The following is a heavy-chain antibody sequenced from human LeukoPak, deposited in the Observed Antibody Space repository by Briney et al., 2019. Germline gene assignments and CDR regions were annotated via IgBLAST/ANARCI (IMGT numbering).Heavy chain of an antibody. J-gene: IGHJ3*02. CDR2: IYYSGGT. D-gene: IGHD2-2*01. Sequence: SETLSLTCAVYGGSFSNYYWSWIRQPPGKGLEWIGYIYYSGGTYYNPSLKSRVTISVDTSKNQFSLKLSSVTAADTAVYYCARGIVVVPAAGSDAFDIWGQGTMVTVSS. V-gene: IGHV4-30-4*08. CDR1: GGSFSNYY. CDR3: ARGIVVVPAAGSDAFDI.